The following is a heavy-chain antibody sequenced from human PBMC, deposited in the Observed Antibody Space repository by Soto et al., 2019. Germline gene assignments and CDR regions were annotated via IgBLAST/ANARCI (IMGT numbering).Heavy chain of an antibody. V-gene: IGHV4-34*01. CDR2: INHSGST. Sequence: PSETLSLTCAVYGGSFSGYYWSWIRQPPGKGLEWIGEINHSGSTNYNPSLKSRVTISVDTSKNQFSLKLSSVTAADTAVYYCARGRGLGYCSSTSCYDRLRRVNWFDPWGQGTLVTVSS. D-gene: IGHD2-2*01. CDR1: GGSFSGYY. J-gene: IGHJ5*02. CDR3: ARGRGLGYCSSTSCYDRLRRVNWFDP.